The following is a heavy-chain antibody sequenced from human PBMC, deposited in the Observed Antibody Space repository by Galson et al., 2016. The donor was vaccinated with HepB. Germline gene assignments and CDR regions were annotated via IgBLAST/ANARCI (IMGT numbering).Heavy chain of an antibody. Sequence: SLRLSCAASGFTFSSYNMNWVRQVPGKGLDWISYISATGTTIDYADSVKGRFTVSRDNSKNALFLQMNSLRVEDTAVYYCAKLDCGRDCPRDDWGQGTLVTVSS. CDR2: ISATGTTI. D-gene: IGHD2-21*02. CDR3: AKLDCGRDCPRDD. J-gene: IGHJ4*02. CDR1: GFTFSSYN. V-gene: IGHV3-48*01.